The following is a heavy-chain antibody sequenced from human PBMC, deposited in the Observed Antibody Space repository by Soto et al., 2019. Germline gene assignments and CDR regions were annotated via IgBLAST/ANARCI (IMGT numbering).Heavy chain of an antibody. D-gene: IGHD3-3*01. V-gene: IGHV3-33*01. CDR3: ARDRLVLEWLDY. Sequence: QMHLVESGGGVVQPGRSLTLSCVASGFTFTSYGIHWVRQAPGKGLEWVAVIWYDGSNKYYGDSVKGRFSISRDNSKNTVYLQMNSLRAEGTAVYYCARDRLVLEWLDYWGQGTLVSVSS. CDR2: IWYDGSNK. J-gene: IGHJ4*02. CDR1: GFTFTSYG.